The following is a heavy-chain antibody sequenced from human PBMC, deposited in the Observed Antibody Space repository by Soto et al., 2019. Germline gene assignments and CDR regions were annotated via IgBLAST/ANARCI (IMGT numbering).Heavy chain of an antibody. V-gene: IGHV3-33*01. Sequence: PGGSLRLSCAASGFTFNSHGMHWVRQAPGKGLEWVAVAWYDGRKEYYADFVKGRFTISRDNYRNTVYVQLNSLRAEDTAAYYCARARRGRWHDLDYWGQGTQVTVS. J-gene: IGHJ4*02. CDR2: AWYDGRKE. D-gene: IGHD2-15*01. CDR1: GFTFNSHG. CDR3: ARARRGRWHDLDY.